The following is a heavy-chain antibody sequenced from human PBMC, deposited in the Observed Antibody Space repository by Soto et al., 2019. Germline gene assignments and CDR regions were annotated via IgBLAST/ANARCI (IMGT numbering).Heavy chain of an antibody. CDR1: GFTFSGYA. D-gene: IGHD6-19*01. CDR2: ISAAGIST. Sequence: GGSLRLSCAASGFTFSGYAMTWVRQAPGKGLEWVSGISAAGISTYYADSVKGRFTISRDNSKNTLYLQMNSLRAEDTAVFYCAKSSIEVAGFYYYGLDVWGQGTMVTVSS. V-gene: IGHV3-23*01. J-gene: IGHJ6*02. CDR3: AKSSIEVAGFYYYGLDV.